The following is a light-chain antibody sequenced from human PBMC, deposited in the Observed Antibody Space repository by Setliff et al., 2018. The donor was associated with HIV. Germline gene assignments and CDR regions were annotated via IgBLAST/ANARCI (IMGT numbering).Light chain of an antibody. J-gene: IGLJ2*01. CDR3: NSYTSTTTVI. CDR1: SSDVGAWNF. V-gene: IGLV2-14*03. CDR2: DVS. Sequence: QSVLAQPASVSGSPGQSITISCTGSSSDVGAWNFVSWYQQHPAKAPKLIIYDVSHRPSGVSSRFSGSRSGNTASLTISGLQAEDEADYYCNSYTSTTTVIFGGGTKVTVL.